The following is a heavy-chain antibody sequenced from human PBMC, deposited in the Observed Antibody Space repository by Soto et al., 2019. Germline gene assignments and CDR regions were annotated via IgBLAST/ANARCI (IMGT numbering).Heavy chain of an antibody. J-gene: IGHJ4*02. CDR1: GGSLSTNP. Sequence: QVQLVQSGTEVKKPGSSVKVSCKTSGGSLSTNPISWVRQAPGQGLEWMGGTGSGTGPGNHAQKLKGRLTDTAAKSTGTVYMELTNLSSADTAVYYCARRDSGGFFRFFDSWGQGTLVTVSS. CDR3: ARRDSGGFFRFFDS. CDR2: TGSGTGPG. D-gene: IGHD2-15*01. V-gene: IGHV1-69*06.